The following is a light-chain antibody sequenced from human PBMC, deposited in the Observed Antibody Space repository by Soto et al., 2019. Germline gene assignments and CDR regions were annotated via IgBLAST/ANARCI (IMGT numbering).Light chain of an antibody. CDR3: QQYNNWPPIT. J-gene: IGKJ5*01. Sequence: LVLTQSPGTLSLSPGERATLSCRASQSLYSGYLAWYQQKPGQAPRLLIYGASSRATGIPDRFSGSGSGTEFTLTISSLQSEDFAVYYCQQYNNWPPITFGQGTRLEIK. CDR2: GAS. V-gene: IGKV3D-15*01. CDR1: QSLYSGY.